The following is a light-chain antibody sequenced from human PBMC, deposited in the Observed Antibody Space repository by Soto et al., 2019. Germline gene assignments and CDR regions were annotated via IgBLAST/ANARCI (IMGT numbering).Light chain of an antibody. CDR2: WAY. CDR1: RSLIAGSNNKNY. J-gene: IGKJ1*01. V-gene: IGKV4-1*01. CDR3: HQYFSVPWT. Sequence: DIVMTQSPDSLAVSLGERATINCKSSRSLIAGSNNKNYLGWYQQKPGQTPKLLIYWAYTRESGVPDRFSGSVSGTDFTLTIISLQAEDVAVYSFHQYFSVPWTVGQGTKVELK.